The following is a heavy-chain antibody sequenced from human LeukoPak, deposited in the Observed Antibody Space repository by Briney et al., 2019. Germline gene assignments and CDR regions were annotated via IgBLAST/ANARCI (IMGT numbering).Heavy chain of an antibody. Sequence: GESLKISCKGSGYSFTSYWIGWVRQMPGKGLEWMGIIYPGDSDTRYSPSFQGQVTFSADKSISTAYLQWSSLKASDTAMYYCARSPRNSSGYWYPDYWGQGTLVTVSS. CDR3: ARSPRNSSGYWYPDY. D-gene: IGHD3-22*01. J-gene: IGHJ4*02. CDR1: GYSFTSYW. V-gene: IGHV5-51*01. CDR2: IYPGDSDT.